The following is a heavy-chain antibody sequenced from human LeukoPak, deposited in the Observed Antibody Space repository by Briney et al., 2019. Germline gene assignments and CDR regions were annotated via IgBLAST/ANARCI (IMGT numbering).Heavy chain of an antibody. CDR2: ITSSGDAT. CDR3: AKDRPNYHESNGHYYRPNGDY. V-gene: IGHV3-23*01. J-gene: IGHJ4*02. Sequence: GGSLRLSCAASGFTFNIYSMSWVRQAPGKGLEWVSSITSSGDATFYADSVKDRFTISRDNSKNMLYLQMSRLRAEDTAVYYCAKDRPNYHESNGHYYRPNGDYWGQGTLVTVPS. CDR1: GFTFNIYS. D-gene: IGHD3-22*01.